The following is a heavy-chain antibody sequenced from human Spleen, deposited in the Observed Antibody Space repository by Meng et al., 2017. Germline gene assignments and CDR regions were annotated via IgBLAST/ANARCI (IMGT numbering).Heavy chain of an antibody. CDR3: TTLYGDRIS. J-gene: IGHJ4*02. V-gene: IGHV4-30-4*03. Sequence: QVQLQESGPGLVEPSQTLSLTCTVSGGSMSSGNYYWSWIRQPPGKGLEWIGYIYHGGSTDYNPSVKSRVIMSIDKSQNQFSLKLSSVTAADTTVYYCTTLYGDRISWGQGTLVTVSS. CDR2: IYHGGST. CDR1: GGSMSSGNYY. D-gene: IGHD4-17*01.